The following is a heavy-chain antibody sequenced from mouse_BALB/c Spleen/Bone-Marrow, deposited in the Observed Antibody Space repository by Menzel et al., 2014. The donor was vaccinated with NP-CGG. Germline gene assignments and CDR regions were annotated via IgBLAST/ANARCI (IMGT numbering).Heavy chain of an antibody. V-gene: IGHV1-54*01. CDR3: ARWDYAMDY. CDR2: INPGSGGT. Sequence: VQLQQSGAELVRPGTSVKASCKASGYAFTNYLIEWVKQRPGQGLEWIGVINPGSGGTNYNEKFKGKATLTADKCSSTAYMQLSSLTSDDSAVYFCARWDYAMDYWGQGTSVTVSS. J-gene: IGHJ4*01. CDR1: GYAFTNYL.